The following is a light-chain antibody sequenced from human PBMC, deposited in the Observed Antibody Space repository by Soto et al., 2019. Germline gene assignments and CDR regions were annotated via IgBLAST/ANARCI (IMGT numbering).Light chain of an antibody. Sequence: EIVLTHSPGTLSLSPWEIATLSCRASQSVSNNYLAWYQQKPGQAPRPLMSGASRRAADFPARFSGSGSGTEFILTISSLQSEDFAFYYCQQYDDWPWTFGQGTKVDIK. CDR1: QSVSNN. CDR3: QQYDDWPWT. CDR2: GAS. J-gene: IGKJ1*01. V-gene: IGKV3-15*01.